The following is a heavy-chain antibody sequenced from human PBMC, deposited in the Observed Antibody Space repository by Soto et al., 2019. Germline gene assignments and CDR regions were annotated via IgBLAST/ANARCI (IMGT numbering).Heavy chain of an antibody. V-gene: IGHV4-59*08. D-gene: IGHD6-13*01. CDR3: ARRSRSSWYYWFDP. CDR1: GNSISSYY. J-gene: IGHJ5*02. CDR2: IYYSGST. Sequence: SETLSLTSTVSGNSISSYYWSWIRQPPGKGLEWIGYIYYSGSTNYNPSLKSRVTISVDTSKNQFSLKLSSVTAADTAVYYCARRSRSSWYYWFDPWGQGTLVTVSS.